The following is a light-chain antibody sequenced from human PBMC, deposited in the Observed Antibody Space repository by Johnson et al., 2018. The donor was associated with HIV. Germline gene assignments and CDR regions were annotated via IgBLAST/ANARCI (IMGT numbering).Light chain of an antibody. J-gene: IGLJ1*01. V-gene: IGLV1-51*01. Sequence: HSVLTQPPSVSAAPGQKVTISCSGSSSNIGNNYVSWYQQLPGTAPKLLIYENNKRPSGIPDRFSGSKSGTSATLGITGLQTGDEADYYCGTWDSSLSAGGCFGTVTKVTVL. CDR3: GTWDSSLSAGGC. CDR2: ENN. CDR1: SSNIGNNY.